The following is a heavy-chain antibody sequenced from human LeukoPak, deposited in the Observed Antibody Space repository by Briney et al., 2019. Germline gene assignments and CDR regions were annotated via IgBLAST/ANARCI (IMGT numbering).Heavy chain of an antibody. Sequence: ASVKVSCKASGYTFTSYDINWVRQATGQGLEWMGWMNPNSGNTGYAQKFQGRVTMTRNTSISTAYMELSSLRSEDTAVYYCARGAPDYYDSSGYIFDYWGQGTLVTVSS. CDR3: ARGAPDYYDSSGYIFDY. CDR1: GYTFTSYD. J-gene: IGHJ4*02. D-gene: IGHD3-22*01. V-gene: IGHV1-8*01. CDR2: MNPNSGNT.